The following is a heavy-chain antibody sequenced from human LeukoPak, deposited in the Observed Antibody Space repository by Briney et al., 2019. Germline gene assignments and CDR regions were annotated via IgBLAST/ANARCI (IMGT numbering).Heavy chain of an antibody. D-gene: IGHD3-16*02. V-gene: IGHV1-69*01. J-gene: IGHJ4*02. CDR2: IIPIFGTA. CDR1: GGTFSRFA. CDR3: ARDHLPFYVWGSYRFARGVDY. Sequence: ASVKVSCKASGGTFSRFAISWVRQAPGQGLEWMGGIIPIFGTANYAQKFQGRVTITADESTSTVYMELSSLRSEDTAVYYCARDHLPFYVWGSYRFARGVDYWGQGTLVTVSS.